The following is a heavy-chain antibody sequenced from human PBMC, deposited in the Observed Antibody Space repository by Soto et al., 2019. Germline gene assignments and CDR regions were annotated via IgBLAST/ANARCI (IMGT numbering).Heavy chain of an antibody. CDR3: ARSMVRGQHYYYGMDV. CDR2: INPDSGGT. D-gene: IGHD3-10*01. V-gene: IGHV1-2*02. Sequence: ASVKVSCKASGYTFTGYYMHWVRQAPGQGLEWMGWINPDSGGTNYAQKFQGRVTMTRDTSISTAYMELSRLRSDDTAVYYCARSMVRGQHYYYGMDVWGQGTTVTVSS. J-gene: IGHJ6*02. CDR1: GYTFTGYY.